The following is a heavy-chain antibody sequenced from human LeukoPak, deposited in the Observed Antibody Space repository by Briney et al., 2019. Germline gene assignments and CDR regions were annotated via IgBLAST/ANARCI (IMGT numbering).Heavy chain of an antibody. J-gene: IGHJ4*02. Sequence: GGSLRLSCTASGFTFGDYAMTWVRQAPGKGLEWVGFIRSKTYGGTTEYAASVKGRFTISRDDSKSIAYLQMNSLKTEDTAVYYCTRDQTPYYWGQGTLVTVSS. V-gene: IGHV3-49*04. CDR3: TRDQTPYY. CDR1: GFTFGDYA. CDR2: IRSKTYGGTT.